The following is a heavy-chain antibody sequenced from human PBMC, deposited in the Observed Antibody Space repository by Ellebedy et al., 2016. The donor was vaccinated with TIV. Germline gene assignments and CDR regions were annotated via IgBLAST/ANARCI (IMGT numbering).Heavy chain of an antibody. V-gene: IGHV3-15*01. J-gene: IGHJ4*02. CDR3: TTEYYYDSSGYFPY. D-gene: IGHD3-22*01. CDR2: IKTKADGGTT. Sequence: GESLKISXAASGFTFSNAWMSWVRQAPGKGLEWVGRIKTKADGGTTDYAAPVKARFTISRDDSKNTLYLQMNSLKTEDTAVYYCTTEYYYDSSGYFPYWGQGTLVTVSS. CDR1: GFTFSNAW.